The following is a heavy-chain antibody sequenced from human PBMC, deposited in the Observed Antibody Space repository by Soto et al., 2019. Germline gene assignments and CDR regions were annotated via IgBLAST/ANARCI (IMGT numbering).Heavy chain of an antibody. CDR1: GFTFSSYG. D-gene: IGHD2-2*01. J-gene: IGHJ5*02. V-gene: IGHV3-33*01. CDR3: ARDGNIVVVPAALSPGFDP. Sequence: QVQLVESGGGVVQPGRSLRLSCAASGFTFSSYGMHWVRQAPGKGLEWVAVLWYDGSNKYYADSVKGRFTISRDNSKNTLYLQMNSLRAEDTAVYYCARDGNIVVVPAALSPGFDPWGQGTLVTVSS. CDR2: LWYDGSNK.